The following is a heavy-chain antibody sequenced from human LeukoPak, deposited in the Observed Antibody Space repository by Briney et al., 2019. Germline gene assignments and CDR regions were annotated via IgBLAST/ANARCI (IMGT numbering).Heavy chain of an antibody. CDR1: GYTFTSYG. CDR3: ARESWELLEYYYYMDV. CDR2: ISAYNGNT. V-gene: IGHV1-18*01. J-gene: IGHJ6*03. Sequence: ASVKVSCKASGYTFTSYGISWVRQAPGQGLEWMGWISAYNGNTNYAQKLQGRVTMTTDTSTSTAYMELRSLRSDDTAVYYCARESWELLEYYYYMDVWGKGTTVTVSS. D-gene: IGHD1-26*01.